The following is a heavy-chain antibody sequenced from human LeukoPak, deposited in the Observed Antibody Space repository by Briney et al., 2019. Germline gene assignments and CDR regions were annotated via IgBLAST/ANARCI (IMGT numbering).Heavy chain of an antibody. Sequence: PSETLSLTCTVSGGYVNSDGDFWGWIRQPPGTGLEWIAIVQYTGTTFYNPSLWSRVTISVDPSKNQFSLKLNSVTAADTAVYYCVRQRSFLDWLDPWGPGILVTVSS. CDR1: GGYVNSDGDF. CDR3: VRQRSFLDWLDP. V-gene: IGHV4-39*01. CDR2: VQYTGTT. J-gene: IGHJ5*02.